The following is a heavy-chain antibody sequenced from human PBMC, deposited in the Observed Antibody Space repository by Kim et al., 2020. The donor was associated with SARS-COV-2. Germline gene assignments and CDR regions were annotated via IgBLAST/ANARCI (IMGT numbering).Heavy chain of an antibody. J-gene: IGHJ4*02. D-gene: IGHD6-13*01. V-gene: IGHV3-23*01. CDR3: AKDSSSWYYFDY. Sequence: YYADSVKGRFTITRDNSKNTLYLQMNSLRAEDTAVYYCAKDSSSWYYFDYWGQGTLVTVSS.